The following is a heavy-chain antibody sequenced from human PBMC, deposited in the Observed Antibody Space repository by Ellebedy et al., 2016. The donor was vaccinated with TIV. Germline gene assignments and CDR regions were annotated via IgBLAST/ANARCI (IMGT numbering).Heavy chain of an antibody. D-gene: IGHD5-18*01. CDR2: IVGRGS. Sequence: PGGSLRLSCAASGFTFSPYAMAWVRQAPRKGLEWVSGIVGRGSQKYADSVKGRFTISRDNSKRTVDLQMNGLRAEDTAIYFCAKDRTSGDGYWVFDNWGQGTLVSVSS. J-gene: IGHJ4*02. V-gene: IGHV3-23*01. CDR1: GFTFSPYA. CDR3: AKDRTSGDGYWVFDN.